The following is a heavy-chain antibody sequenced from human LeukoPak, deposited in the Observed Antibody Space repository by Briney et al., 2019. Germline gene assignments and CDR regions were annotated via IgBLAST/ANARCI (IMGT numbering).Heavy chain of an antibody. J-gene: IGHJ4*02. CDR1: GFTFGTYF. CDR2: IKQDGSEK. Sequence: GGSLRLSCAASGFTFGTYFITWVRQAPGKGLEWVANIKQDGSEKYYVDSVKGRFTISRDNAKNSLYLQMNSLRAEDMALYYCAKDKGYCSGGSCYSALDYWGQGTLVTVSS. CDR3: AKDKGYCSGGSCYSALDY. V-gene: IGHV3-7*03. D-gene: IGHD2-15*01.